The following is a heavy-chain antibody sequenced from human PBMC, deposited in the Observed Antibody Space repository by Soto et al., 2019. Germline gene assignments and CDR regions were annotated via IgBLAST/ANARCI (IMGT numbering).Heavy chain of an antibody. CDR1: GYSFTGLD. CDR3: ARVVTAGVDY. V-gene: IGHV1-8*01. Sequence: ASVKVSCKASGYSFTGLDINWVRQTTGQGLEWMGWMEPSSGRTGYAQKFQGRVTMTRDTSINTAYMELSSLTSDDTAFYYCARVVTAGVDYWGQGTLVTVSS. CDR2: MEPSSGRT. J-gene: IGHJ4*02. D-gene: IGHD1-26*01.